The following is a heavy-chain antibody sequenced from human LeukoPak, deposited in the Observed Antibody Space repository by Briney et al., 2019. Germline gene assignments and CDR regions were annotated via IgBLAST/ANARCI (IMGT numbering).Heavy chain of an antibody. J-gene: IGHJ3*01. CDR3: AREEYSYSLGAFDF. D-gene: IGHD2/OR15-2a*01. Sequence: GRSLRLSCAASGFTFSSCAMHWVRQAPGKGLEWVAVISNDGSNKYYADAVKGRFTISRDNSKSTLYLQMNSLRVEDTAVYYCAREEYSYSLGAFDFWGQGTMVTVSS. CDR1: GFTFSSCA. CDR2: ISNDGSNK. V-gene: IGHV3-30-3*01.